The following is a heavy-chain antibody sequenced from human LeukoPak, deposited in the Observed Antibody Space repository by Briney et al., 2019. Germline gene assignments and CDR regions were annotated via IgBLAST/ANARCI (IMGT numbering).Heavy chain of an antibody. D-gene: IGHD6-13*01. Sequence: LRLSCTASGFTFGDYAMSWVRQAPGKGLEWIGYIYYSGSTNYNPSLKSRVTISVDTSKNQFSLKLSSVTAADTAVYYCARTSRDSSSWTLNWFDPWGQGTLVTVSS. CDR3: ARTSRDSSSWTLNWFDP. V-gene: IGHV4-59*01. J-gene: IGHJ5*02. CDR1: GFTFGDYA. CDR2: IYYSGST.